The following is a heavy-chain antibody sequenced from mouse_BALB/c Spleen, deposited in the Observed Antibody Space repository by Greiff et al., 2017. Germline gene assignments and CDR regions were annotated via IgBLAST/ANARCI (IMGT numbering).Heavy chain of an antibody. V-gene: IGHV5-4*02. Sequence: EVQLVESGGGLVKPGGSLKLSCAASGFTFSDYYMYWVRQTPEKRLEWVATISDGGSYTYYPDSVKGRFTISRDNAKNTLYLQMSSLRSEDTAMYYCARQGVYSGSSYGAYYFDYWGQGTTLTVSS. CDR1: GFTFSDYY. CDR3: ARQGVYSGSSYGAYYFDY. CDR2: ISDGGSYT. J-gene: IGHJ2*01. D-gene: IGHD1-1*01.